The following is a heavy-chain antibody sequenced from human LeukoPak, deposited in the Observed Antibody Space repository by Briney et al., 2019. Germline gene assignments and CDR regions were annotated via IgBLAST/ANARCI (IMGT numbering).Heavy chain of an antibody. Sequence: PGGSLRLSCAASGFTFSSYAMSWVRQAPGKGLEWVSAISGSGGSTYYADSVKGRFTISRDNSKNTLYLQMNSLRAEDTAVYYCAKDPFMLGRIRAVAGIFFRWGQGTLVTVSS. CDR2: ISGSGGST. CDR1: GFTFSSYA. V-gene: IGHV3-23*01. CDR3: AKDPFMLGRIRAVAGIFFR. D-gene: IGHD6-19*01. J-gene: IGHJ4*02.